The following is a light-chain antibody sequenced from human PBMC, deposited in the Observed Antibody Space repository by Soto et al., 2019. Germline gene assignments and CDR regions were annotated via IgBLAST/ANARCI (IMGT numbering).Light chain of an antibody. Sequence: EIVMTQSPATLSVSPGERATLSCRASLSVSRNLAWYQQKPGQAPRLLIFDASTRATGIPARFSGSGSGTEFTLTITSLQSEDFAVYYCLQYNAWPRTFGQGTKVEIK. CDR2: DAS. J-gene: IGKJ1*01. CDR1: LSVSRN. CDR3: LQYNAWPRT. V-gene: IGKV3-15*01.